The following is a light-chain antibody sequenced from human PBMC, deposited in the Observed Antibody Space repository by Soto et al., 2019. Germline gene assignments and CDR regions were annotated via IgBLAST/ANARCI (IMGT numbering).Light chain of an antibody. Sequence: EIVLTQSPGTLSLSPGQRATLSCRASQSLSSGYLAWYQQKPGQAPRLLIYDVSNRATGIPDRFSGSGSGTDFTLTISRLEPEDFAVYYCQQYGHSPPFSFGQGTKLE. J-gene: IGKJ2*01. V-gene: IGKV3-20*01. CDR2: DVS. CDR3: QQYGHSPPFS. CDR1: QSLSSGY.